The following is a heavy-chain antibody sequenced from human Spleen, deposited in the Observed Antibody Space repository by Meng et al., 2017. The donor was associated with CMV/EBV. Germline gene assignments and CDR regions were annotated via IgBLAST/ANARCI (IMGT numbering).Heavy chain of an antibody. CDR1: GFAFSKYA. D-gene: IGHD4-17*01. J-gene: IGHJ4*02. V-gene: IGHV3-23*01. CDR3: AKDFLYADYILPYFDF. Sequence: GESLKISCAASGFAFSKYAMSWVRQAPGKGLEWVSGIRGSGDTSYYADSVKGRFTISRDNSKNVLVLRMDSLRAEDTAVYYCAKDFLYADYILPYFDFWGQGTLVTVS. CDR2: IRGSGDTS.